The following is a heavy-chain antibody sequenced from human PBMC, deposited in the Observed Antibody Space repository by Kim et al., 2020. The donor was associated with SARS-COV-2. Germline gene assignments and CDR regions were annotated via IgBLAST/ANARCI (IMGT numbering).Heavy chain of an antibody. D-gene: IGHD1-1*01. CDR2: INPSGGST. V-gene: IGHV1-46*01. J-gene: IGHJ4*02. Sequence: ASVKVSCKASGYTFTSYYMHWVRKAPGQGLEWMGIINPSGGSTSYAQKFQGRVTMTRDTSTSTVYMGLSSLRSEDTAVYYCARALESTTGTWVLDYWGQGTLVTVAS. CDR1: GYTFTSYY. CDR3: ARALESTTGTWVLDY.